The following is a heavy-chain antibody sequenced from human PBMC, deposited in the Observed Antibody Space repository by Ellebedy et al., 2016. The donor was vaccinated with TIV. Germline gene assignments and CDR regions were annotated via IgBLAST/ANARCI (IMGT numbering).Heavy chain of an antibody. CDR2: FDPEDGET. CDR1: GYTLSELS. CDR3: ATLSRDGYNEHAFDI. Sequence: ASVKVSCKVSGYTLSELSMHWVRQAPGKGLEWMGGFDPEDGETIYAQKFQGRVTMTEDTSTDTAYMELSSLTSEDTAVYNCATLSRDGYNEHAFDIWGQGTMVTVSS. D-gene: IGHD5-24*01. J-gene: IGHJ3*02. V-gene: IGHV1-24*01.